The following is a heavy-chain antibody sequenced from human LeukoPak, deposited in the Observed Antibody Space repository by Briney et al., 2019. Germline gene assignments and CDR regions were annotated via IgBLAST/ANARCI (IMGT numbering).Heavy chain of an antibody. CDR3: ARQTGSGLFILP. Sequence: SETLSLTCTVSGVSISSSNSYWGWIRQPPGKGLEWIGSIYYSGNTYYNASLKSQVSISIDTSKNQFSLRLTSVAAADTAVYYCARQTGSGLFILPGGQGTLVTVSS. CDR1: GVSISSSNSY. J-gene: IGHJ4*02. V-gene: IGHV4-39*01. CDR2: IYYSGNT. D-gene: IGHD3/OR15-3a*01.